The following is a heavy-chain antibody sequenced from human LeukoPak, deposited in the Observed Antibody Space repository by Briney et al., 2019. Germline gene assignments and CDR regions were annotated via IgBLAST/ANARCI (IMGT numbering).Heavy chain of an antibody. CDR3: ATERLSYRGGPIAVAGTSWFDP. Sequence: ASVKVSCKASGYTFTSYDINWVRQATGQGLEWMGGFDPEDGETIYAQKFQGRVTMTEDTSTDTAYMELSSLRSEDTAVYYCATERLSYRGGPIAVAGTSWFDPWGQGTLVTVSS. V-gene: IGHV1-24*01. CDR2: FDPEDGET. D-gene: IGHD6-19*01. CDR1: GYTFTSYD. J-gene: IGHJ5*02.